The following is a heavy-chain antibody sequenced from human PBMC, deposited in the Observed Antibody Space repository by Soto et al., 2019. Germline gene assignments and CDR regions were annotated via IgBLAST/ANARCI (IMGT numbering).Heavy chain of an antibody. J-gene: IGHJ6*03. Sequence: GASVKVSCKASGYTFTSYDINWVRQATGQGLEWMGWMNPNSGNTGYAQKFQGRVTMTRNTSISTAYMELSSLRSEDTAVYYCARVQYYYGSGSYYTGYMDVWGKGTTVTVSS. CDR1: GYTFTSYD. CDR2: MNPNSGNT. V-gene: IGHV1-8*01. CDR3: ARVQYYYGSGSYYTGYMDV. D-gene: IGHD3-10*01.